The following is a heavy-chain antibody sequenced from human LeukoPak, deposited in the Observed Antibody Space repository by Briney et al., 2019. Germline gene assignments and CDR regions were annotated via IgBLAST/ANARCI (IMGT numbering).Heavy chain of an antibody. Sequence: GGSLRLSCAASGFTVSSNYKSWVRQAPGKGLEWVSVIYSGGSTYYADSVKGRFTISRDNSKNTLYLQMNSLRAEDTAVYYCASSSSLVFQHWGQGTLVTVSS. CDR3: ASSSSLVFQH. V-gene: IGHV3-53*01. CDR2: IYSGGST. D-gene: IGHD3-16*01. J-gene: IGHJ1*01. CDR1: GFTVSSNY.